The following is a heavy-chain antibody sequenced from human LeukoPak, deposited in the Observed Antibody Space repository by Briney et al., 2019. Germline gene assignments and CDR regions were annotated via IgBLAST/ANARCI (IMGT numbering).Heavy chain of an antibody. CDR1: GFTFSNYW. Sequence: PGGSLRLSCAVSGFTFSNYWMYWVRQAPGKRLVWVARINSGGSSTTYADSVEGRFTISRDNTKSMLHLQMHSLRVDDSAVYFCTRTTTTADWYFDLWGRGTLVTVSS. J-gene: IGHJ2*01. CDR3: TRTTTTADWYFDL. V-gene: IGHV3-74*01. D-gene: IGHD1-1*01. CDR2: INSGGSST.